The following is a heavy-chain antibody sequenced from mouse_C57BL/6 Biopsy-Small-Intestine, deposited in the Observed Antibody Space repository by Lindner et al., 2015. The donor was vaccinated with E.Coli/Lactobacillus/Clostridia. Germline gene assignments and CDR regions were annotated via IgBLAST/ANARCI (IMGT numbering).Heavy chain of an antibody. Sequence: VQLQESGAELVKPGASVKISCKASGYAFSSYWMNWVKQRPGKGLEWIGQIYPGDGDTNYNGKFKGKATLTADKSSSTAYMQLSSLTSEDSAVYFCVRKDSSGPFAYWGPGTLVTVSA. CDR1: GYAFSSYW. CDR3: VRKDSSGPFAY. CDR2: IYPGDGDT. J-gene: IGHJ3*01. D-gene: IGHD3-2*02. V-gene: IGHV1-80*01.